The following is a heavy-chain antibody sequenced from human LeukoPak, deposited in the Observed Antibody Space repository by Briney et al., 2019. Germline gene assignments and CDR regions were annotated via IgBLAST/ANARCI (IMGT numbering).Heavy chain of an antibody. D-gene: IGHD3-22*01. CDR1: GGTFSSYG. CDR3: ASLDRRDRDSSGYYSDY. J-gene: IGHJ4*02. Sequence: SVKVSCKASGGTFSSYGISWVRQAPGQGLEWMGGIIPILGTANYAQKFQGRVTITADESTSTAYLELSSLRSEDTAVYYCASLDRRDRDSSGYYSDYWGQGTLVTVSS. CDR2: IIPILGTA. V-gene: IGHV1-69*13.